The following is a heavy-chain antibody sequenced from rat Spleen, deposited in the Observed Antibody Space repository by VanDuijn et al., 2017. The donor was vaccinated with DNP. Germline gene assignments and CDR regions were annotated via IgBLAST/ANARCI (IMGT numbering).Heavy chain of an antibody. CDR2: ISYSGST. CDR3: ARFGGGPDY. D-gene: IGHD4-3*01. Sequence: EVQLQESGSGLVKPSQSLSLTCSVTGYSITSNFWGWIRKFPGNKMEYIGHISYSGSTSYNPSLKSRISISRDTSKNQFFLQLNSVTTEDTGTYYCARFGGGPDYWGQGVMVTVSS. J-gene: IGHJ2*01. CDR1: GYSITSNF. V-gene: IGHV3-1*01.